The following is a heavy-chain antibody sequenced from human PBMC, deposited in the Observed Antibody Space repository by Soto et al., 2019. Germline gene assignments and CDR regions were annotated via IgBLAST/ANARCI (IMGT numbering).Heavy chain of an antibody. J-gene: IGHJ5*02. CDR2: IYYSGST. Sequence: SETLSLTCTVSGGSISSSSYYWGWIRQPPGKGLEWIGSIYYSGSTYYNPSLKSRVTISVDTSKNQFSLKLSSVTAADTAVYYCARPLGGVVITTGGWFDPWGQGALVTVSS. D-gene: IGHD3-22*01. CDR3: ARPLGGVVITTGGWFDP. V-gene: IGHV4-39*01. CDR1: GGSISSSSYY.